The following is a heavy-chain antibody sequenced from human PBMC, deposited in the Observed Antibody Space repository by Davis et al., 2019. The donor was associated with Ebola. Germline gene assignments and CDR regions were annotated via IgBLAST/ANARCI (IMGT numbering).Heavy chain of an antibody. V-gene: IGHV3-30-3*01. J-gene: IGHJ4*02. CDR3: AREGGFMTLDY. CDR2: ISYDGSNK. Sequence: PGGSLRLSCAASGFTFSSYAMHWVRQAPGKGLEWVAVISYDGSNKYYADSVKGRFTISRDNSKNTLYLQMNSRRAEDTAVYYCAREGGFMTLDYWGQGTLVTVSS. D-gene: IGHD3-16*01. CDR1: GFTFSSYA.